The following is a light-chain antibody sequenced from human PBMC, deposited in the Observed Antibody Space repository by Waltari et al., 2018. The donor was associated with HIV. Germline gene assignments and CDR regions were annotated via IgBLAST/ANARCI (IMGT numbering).Light chain of an antibody. V-gene: IGLV1-47*01. CDR2: RNN. CDR3: AVWGDSLNSYV. J-gene: IGLJ1*01. CDR1: SSNIGSNY. Sequence: QSVLTQQPSASGTPGQRVTISCSGSSSNIGSNYVYWYQQLPGTAPKLLIYRNNQRPSGVPDRFSGSKSGTSASLAISGLRSEDEADYYCAVWGDSLNSYVFGTGTEVTVL.